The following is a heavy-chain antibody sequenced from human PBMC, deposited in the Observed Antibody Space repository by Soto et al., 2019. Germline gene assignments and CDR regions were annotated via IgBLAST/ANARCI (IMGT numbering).Heavy chain of an antibody. J-gene: IGHJ4*02. D-gene: IGHD6-13*01. CDR1: GGSVSSGNYY. Sequence: QVQLQESGPGLVKPSETLSLTCTVSGGSVSSGNYYWTWIRQPPGKGLEWIGFMYYSGSSNYNPSRKSRVTISVDTSKNQFSLNLTSVTAADTAVYVCAGGLGIALFYWGQGALVTGSS. CDR3: AGGLGIALFY. CDR2: MYYSGSS. V-gene: IGHV4-61*01.